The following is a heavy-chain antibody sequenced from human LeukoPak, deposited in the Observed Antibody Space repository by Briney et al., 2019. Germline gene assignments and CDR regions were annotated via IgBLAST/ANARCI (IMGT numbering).Heavy chain of an antibody. CDR3: TTDGYYYYGMDV. CDR1: GFTFSSYG. V-gene: IGHV3-33*01. J-gene: IGHJ6*02. CDR2: IWYDGSNK. Sequence: GGSLRLSCAASGFTFSSYGMHWVRQAPGNGLEWVAVIWYDGSNKYYADSVKGRFTISRDNSKNTLYLQMNSLRAEDTAVYYCTTDGYYYYGMDVWGQGTTVTVSS.